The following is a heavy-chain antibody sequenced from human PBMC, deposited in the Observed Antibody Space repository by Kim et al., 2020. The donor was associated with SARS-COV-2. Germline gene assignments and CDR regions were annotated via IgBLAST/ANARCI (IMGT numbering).Heavy chain of an antibody. Sequence: GGSLRLSCAASGFTFSSYAMSWVRQAPGKGLEWVSGFSNSAGDTYYADSVKGRFTISRDNSKNALYLQMTSLRAEDTAVYYCANLATGAWYGGDFWG. CDR3: ANLATGAWYGGDF. D-gene: IGHD3-10*01. J-gene: IGHJ6*02. CDR2: FSNSAGDT. CDR1: GFTFSSYA. V-gene: IGHV3-23*01.